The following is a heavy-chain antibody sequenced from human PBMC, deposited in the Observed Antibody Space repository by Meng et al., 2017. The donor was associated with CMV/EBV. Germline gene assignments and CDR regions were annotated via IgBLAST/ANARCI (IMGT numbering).Heavy chain of an antibody. CDR2: IYYSGST. D-gene: IGHD3-22*01. J-gene: IGHJ4*02. V-gene: IGHV4-61*01. CDR1: GGSVSSGSYY. CDR3: ATHILANYYDSSGYVY. Sequence: GSLRLSCTASGGSVSSGSYYWSWIRQPPGKGLEWIGYIYYSGSTNYNPSLKSRVTISVDTSKNQFSLKLSSVTAADTAVYYCATHILANYYDSSGYVYWGQGTLVTVSS.